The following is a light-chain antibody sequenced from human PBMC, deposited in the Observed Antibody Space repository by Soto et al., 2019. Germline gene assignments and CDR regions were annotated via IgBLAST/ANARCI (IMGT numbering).Light chain of an antibody. CDR2: KAS. V-gene: IGKV1-5*03. CDR3: QQYNFYSRT. Sequence: DIQMTQSPSTLSASVEDTVTITCRASQSISTWLAWYQQKPGKVPKLLIYKASSLQSGVPSRFSGIGSGTEFTLTISSLQPDDFATYYCQQYNFYSRTFGQGTKVEIK. J-gene: IGKJ1*01. CDR1: QSISTW.